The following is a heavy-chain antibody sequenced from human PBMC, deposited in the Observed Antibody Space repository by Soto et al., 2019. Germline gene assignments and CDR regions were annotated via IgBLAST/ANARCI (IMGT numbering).Heavy chain of an antibody. D-gene: IGHD3-22*01. CDR3: ARADGYDSSGYYGTFDY. CDR1: GGSISSGGYY. J-gene: IGHJ4*02. V-gene: IGHV4-31*03. Sequence: QVQLQESGPGLVKPSQTLSLTCTVSGGSISSGGYYWSWIRQHPGKGLEWIGYIYYSGSTYYNPSLKRRVTISVDTSKNQFSLKLSSVTAADTAVYYCARADGYDSSGYYGTFDYWGQGTLVTVSS. CDR2: IYYSGST.